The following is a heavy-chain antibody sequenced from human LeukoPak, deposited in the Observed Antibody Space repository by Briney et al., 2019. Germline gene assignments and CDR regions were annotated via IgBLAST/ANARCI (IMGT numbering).Heavy chain of an antibody. J-gene: IGHJ6*02. V-gene: IGHV3-74*01. CDR1: GFAFSFYA. CDR3: ARDVIVATGVYYYYGMDV. D-gene: IGHD5-12*01. CDR2: INSDGSST. Sequence: PGGSLRLSCAASGFAFSFYAMHWVRQAPGKGLVWVSRINSDGSSTSYADSVKGRFTISRDNAKNTLYLQMNSLRAEDTAVYYCARDVIVATGVYYYYGMDVWGQGTTVTVSS.